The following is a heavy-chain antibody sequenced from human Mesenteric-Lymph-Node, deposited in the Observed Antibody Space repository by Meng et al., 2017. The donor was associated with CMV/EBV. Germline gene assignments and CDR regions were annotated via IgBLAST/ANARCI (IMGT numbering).Heavy chain of an antibody. D-gene: IGHD3-10*01. J-gene: IGHJ4*02. CDR2: TRYDGSYK. V-gene: IGHV3-30*02. CDR3: GKDQRPKMVRGVIDS. Sequence: GGSLRLSCAASGFTFSSYGMHWVRQAPGKGLEWVAFTRYDGSYKDYADSVKGRFTVSRDNSKNTLYLQMNSLRAEDTAVYYCGKDQRPKMVRGVIDSWGQGALVTVSS. CDR1: GFTFSSYG.